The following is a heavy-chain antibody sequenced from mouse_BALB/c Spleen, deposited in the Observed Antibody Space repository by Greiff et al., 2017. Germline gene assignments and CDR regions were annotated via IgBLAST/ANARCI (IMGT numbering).Heavy chain of an antibody. D-gene: IGHD2-3*01. J-gene: IGHJ2*01. CDR3: AGSDDPYYFDY. V-gene: IGHV1S132*01. Sequence: QVQLQQSGAELVKPGASVKLSCKTSGYTFTSYWIQWVKQRPGQGLGWIGEIFPGTGTTYYNEKFKGKATLTIDTSSSTAYMQLSSLTSEDSAVYFCAGSDDPYYFDYWGQGTTRAVSS. CDR1: GYTFTSYW. CDR2: IFPGTGTT.